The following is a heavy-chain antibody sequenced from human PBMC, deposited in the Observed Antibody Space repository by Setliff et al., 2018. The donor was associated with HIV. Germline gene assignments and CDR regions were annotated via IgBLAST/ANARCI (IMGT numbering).Heavy chain of an antibody. V-gene: IGHV3-48*04. CDR3: ASYYDFWSGYSAVYFDY. CDR1: GFTFSSYS. J-gene: IGHJ4*02. Sequence: GGSLRLSCAASGFTFSSYSMNWVRQAPGKGLEWVSYISSSSRTIYYADSVKGRFTTSRDNAKNSLYLQMNSLRAEDTAVYYCASYYDFWSGYSAVYFDYWGQGTLVTVSS. CDR2: ISSSSRTI. D-gene: IGHD3-3*01.